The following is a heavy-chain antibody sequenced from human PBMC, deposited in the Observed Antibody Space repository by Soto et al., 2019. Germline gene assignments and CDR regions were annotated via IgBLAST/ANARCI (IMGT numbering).Heavy chain of an antibody. CDR2: ISYDGSNK. CDR1: GFTFSSYA. CDR3: ARVLPASRPDDY. Sequence: GGSLRLSCAASGFTFSSYAMHWVRQAPGKGLEWVAVISYDGSNKYYADSVKGRFTISRDNSKNTLYLQMNSLRAEDTAVYYCARVLPASRPDDYWGQGTLVTVSS. J-gene: IGHJ4*02. V-gene: IGHV3-30-3*01.